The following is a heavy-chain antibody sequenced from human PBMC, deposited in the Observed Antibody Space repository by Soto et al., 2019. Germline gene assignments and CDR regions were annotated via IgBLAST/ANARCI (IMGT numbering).Heavy chain of an antibody. CDR2: IKSKTDGGTT. CDR1: GFTFSNAW. V-gene: IGHV3-15*01. CDR3: TTEQVVVPAAPGWFDS. J-gene: IGHJ5*01. D-gene: IGHD2-2*01. Sequence: GGSLRLSCGASGFTFSNAWMSWGRQAPGKGLEGGGRIKSKTDGGTTDYAAPVKGRFTISRDDSKNTLYLQMNSLKPEDTAVYYCTTEQVVVPAAPGWFDSWGQGTLVTVSS.